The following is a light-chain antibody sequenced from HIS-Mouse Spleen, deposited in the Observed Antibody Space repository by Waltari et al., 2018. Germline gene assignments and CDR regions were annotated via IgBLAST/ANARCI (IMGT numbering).Light chain of an antibody. CDR1: SSEVGSYNL. CDR2: EGS. J-gene: IGLJ3*02. V-gene: IGLV2-23*01. CDR3: CSYAGSSTYWV. Sequence: QSALTQPASVSGSPGQSITISCTGTSSEVGSYNLVSWYQQHPGIAPKLMIYEGSKRPSGVSNRFSGSKSGNTASLTISGLQAEDEADYYCCSYAGSSTYWVFGGGTKLTVL.